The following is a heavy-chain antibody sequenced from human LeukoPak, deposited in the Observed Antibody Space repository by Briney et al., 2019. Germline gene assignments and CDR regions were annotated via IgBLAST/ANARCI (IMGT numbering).Heavy chain of an antibody. J-gene: IGHJ6*03. CDR1: GGSISSSSYY. CDR2: IYYSGST. CDR3: ACSESYMDV. V-gene: IGHV4-39*01. D-gene: IGHD3-10*02. Sequence: PSETLSLTCTVSGGSISSSSYYWGWIRQPPGKGLEWIGSIYYSGSTYYNPPLKSRVTISVDTSKNQFSLKLSSVTAADTAVYYCACSESYMDVWGKGTTVTVSS.